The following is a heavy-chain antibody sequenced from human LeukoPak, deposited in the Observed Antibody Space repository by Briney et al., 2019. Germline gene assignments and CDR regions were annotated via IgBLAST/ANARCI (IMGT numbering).Heavy chain of an antibody. D-gene: IGHD3-22*01. CDR3: ARAFTSTGYYYVEY. CDR1: GFTFSSFG. V-gene: IGHV3-33*01. CDR2: IWYDGNNK. J-gene: IGHJ4*02. Sequence: GGSLRLSCAASGFTFSSFGMHWVRQAPGKGLEWVAVIWYDGNNKYYADSVKGRFTISRDNSKNTLYLQMNSLRAEDTAVYYCARAFTSTGYYYVEYWGQGTLVTVSS.